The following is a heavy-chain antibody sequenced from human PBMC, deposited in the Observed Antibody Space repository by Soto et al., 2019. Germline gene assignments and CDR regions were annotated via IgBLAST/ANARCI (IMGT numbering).Heavy chain of an antibody. D-gene: IGHD7-27*01. Sequence: ASVKVSCKASGYTFTSYGISWVRQAPGQGLEWMGWISAYNGNTNYAQKLQGRVTMTTDTSTSTAYMELRSLRSDDTAVYYCARDRDPNWGTCLYYYYGMDVWGQGTTVTVSS. CDR2: ISAYNGNT. V-gene: IGHV1-18*01. CDR3: ARDRDPNWGTCLYYYYGMDV. CDR1: GYTFTSYG. J-gene: IGHJ6*02.